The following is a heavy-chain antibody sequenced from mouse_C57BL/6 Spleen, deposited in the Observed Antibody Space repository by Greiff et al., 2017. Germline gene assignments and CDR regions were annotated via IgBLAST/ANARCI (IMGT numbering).Heavy chain of an antibody. CDR2: ISTYYGDA. CDR1: GYTFTDYA. V-gene: IGHV1-67*01. D-gene: IGHD2-1*01. J-gene: IGHJ1*03. CDR3: ARWHGNYWYFDV. Sequence: QVQLQQSGPELVRPGVSVKISCKGSGYTFTDYAMHWVKQSHAKSLEWIGVISTYYGDASYNQKCKDKATMTVDKSSSTAYMDLARLTSEDSAVYYCARWHGNYWYFDVWGTGTTVTVSS.